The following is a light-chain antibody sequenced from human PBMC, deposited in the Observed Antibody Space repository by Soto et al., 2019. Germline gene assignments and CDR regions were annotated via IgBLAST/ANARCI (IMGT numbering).Light chain of an antibody. CDR2: DAS. Sequence: DIQMTQSPSTLSASVGDRVTITCRASQSISSWLAWYQQKPGKAPKLLIYDASSLESGVPSRFSGSGSVTDFTLTISSLQPDDFATYYCQQYNSYSYTFGQGTKLEIK. V-gene: IGKV1-5*01. CDR1: QSISSW. J-gene: IGKJ2*01. CDR3: QQYNSYSYT.